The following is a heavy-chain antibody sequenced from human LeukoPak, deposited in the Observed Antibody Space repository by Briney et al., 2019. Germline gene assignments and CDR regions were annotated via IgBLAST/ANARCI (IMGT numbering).Heavy chain of an antibody. J-gene: IGHJ6*03. V-gene: IGHV4-61*02. CDR1: GGSISSGSYV. CDR3: ARGSSYYMDV. Sequence: PSQTLSLTCTVSGGSISSGSYVWSWIRQPAGKGLEWIGRIYTNGIPNYSPSLKSRITISLDTSKNQFSLKMNSVTAADTALYYCARGSSYYMDVWGKGTTVTVSS. D-gene: IGHD3-10*01. CDR2: IYTNGIP.